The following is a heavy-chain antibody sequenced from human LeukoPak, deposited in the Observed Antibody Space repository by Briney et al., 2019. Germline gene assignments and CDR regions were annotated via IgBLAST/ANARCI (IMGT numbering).Heavy chain of an antibody. D-gene: IGHD1-7*01. J-gene: IGHJ4*02. CDR3: AREDDWNYEDY. V-gene: IGHV3-7*01. Sequence: PGGSLRLSCAASGFTFSSSAMNWVRQAPGKGLEWVANIKQDGSEKYYVNSVKGRFTISRDDAKNSLYLQMNSLRAEDTAIYYCAREDDWNYEDYGGQGTLVTVSS. CDR1: GFTFSSSA. CDR2: IKQDGSEK.